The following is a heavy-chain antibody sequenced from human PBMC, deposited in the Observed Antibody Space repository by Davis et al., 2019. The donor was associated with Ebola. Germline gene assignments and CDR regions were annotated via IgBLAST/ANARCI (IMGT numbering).Heavy chain of an antibody. V-gene: IGHV3-30*04. CDR2: ISYDGSNK. J-gene: IGHJ2*01. D-gene: IGHD1-14*01. CDR3: ARDLPGGDWYFDL. Sequence: GASLRLSCAASGFTFSSYAMHWVRQAPGKGLEWVAVISYDGSNKYYADSVKGRFTISRDNSKNTLYLQMSSLRAEDTAVYYCARDLPGGDWYFDLWGRGTLVTVSS. CDR1: GFTFSSYA.